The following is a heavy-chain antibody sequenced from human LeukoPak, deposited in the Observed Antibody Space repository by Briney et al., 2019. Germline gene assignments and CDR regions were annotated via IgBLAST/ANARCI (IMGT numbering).Heavy chain of an antibody. D-gene: IGHD4-17*01. CDR2: ISSSSSYI. CDR1: GFTFSTYR. J-gene: IGHJ4*02. V-gene: IGHV3-21*06. CDR3: AREVRVTTVLDY. Sequence: PGGSLRLSCAASGFTFSTYRMNWVRQAPGKGLVWVSSISSSSSYIYYADSVNGRFTISRDNAKNSLFLQMSSLRAEDTAVYYCAREVRVTTVLDYWGQGTQVTVFS.